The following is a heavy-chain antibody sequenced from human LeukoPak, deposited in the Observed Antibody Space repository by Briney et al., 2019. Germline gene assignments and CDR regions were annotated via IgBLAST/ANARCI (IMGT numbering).Heavy chain of an antibody. CDR1: GGFISSYY. V-gene: IGHV4-4*07. CDR3: ARGGMYYYDSSGYQH. CDR2: IYTSGST. Sequence: SSETLSLTCTVSGGFISSYYWSWIRQPAGKGLEWIGRIYTSGSTNYNPSLKSRVTMSVDTSKNQSSLKLSSVTAADTAVYYCARGGMYYYDSSGYQHWGQGTLVTVSS. J-gene: IGHJ4*02. D-gene: IGHD3-22*01.